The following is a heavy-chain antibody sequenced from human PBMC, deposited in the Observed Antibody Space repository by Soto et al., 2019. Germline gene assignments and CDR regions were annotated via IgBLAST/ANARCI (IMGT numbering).Heavy chain of an antibody. J-gene: IGHJ4*02. D-gene: IGHD6-6*01. CDR1: GFTFDDYA. Sequence: GGSLRLSCAASGFTFDDYAMHWVRQAPGKGLEWVSGISWNSGSIGYADSVKGRFTISRDNAKNSLYLQMNSLRAEDTALYYCASPARDYWGQGTLVTVSS. CDR3: ASPARDY. CDR2: ISWNSGSI. V-gene: IGHV3-9*01.